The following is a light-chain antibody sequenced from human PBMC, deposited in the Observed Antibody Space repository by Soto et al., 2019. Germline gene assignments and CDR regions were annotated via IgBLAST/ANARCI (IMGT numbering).Light chain of an antibody. Sequence: VLTQSPGTLSLSPGERGTLSCRASQSISSNFLAWYQQKPGLAPRLLIFSASKRAPGIPDRFSGSASGTDTFSGSAFGADFTLTISRREPEDFAVYYCHHYGSSLPDTFGQGTKLESK. CDR2: SAS. CDR1: QSISSNF. CDR3: HHYGSSLPDT. V-gene: IGKV3-20*01. J-gene: IGKJ2*01.